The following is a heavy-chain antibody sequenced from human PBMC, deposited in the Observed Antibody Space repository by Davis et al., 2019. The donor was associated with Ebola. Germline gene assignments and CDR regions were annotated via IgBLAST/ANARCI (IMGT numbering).Heavy chain of an antibody. CDR3: AKSFLHTGPHMSEFRGVDY. V-gene: IGHV3-23*01. J-gene: IGHJ4*02. D-gene: IGHD2-8*02. CDR1: EFIFSNYV. Sequence: GESLKISCVASEFIFSNYVMTWVRQAPGKGLEWVSSISAGGTAPYYADSVKGRFTIARDNSRNTVSLQMGSLRVDDTAVYYCAKSFLHTGPHMSEFRGVDYWGQGTVVTVSS. CDR2: ISAGGTAP.